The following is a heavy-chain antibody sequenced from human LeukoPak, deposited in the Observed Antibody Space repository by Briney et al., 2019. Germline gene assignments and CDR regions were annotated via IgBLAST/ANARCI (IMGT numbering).Heavy chain of an antibody. D-gene: IGHD3-10*01. J-gene: IGHJ4*02. CDR1: GFTFSSYE. CDR3: ARVLLWFGELDY. CDR2: ISSSGSTI. Sequence: GGSLRLSSAASGFTFSSYEMNWVRQAPGKGLEWVSYISSSGSTIYYADSVKGRFTISRDNAKNSLYLQMNSLRAEDTAVYYCARVLLWFGELDYWGQGTLVTVSS. V-gene: IGHV3-48*03.